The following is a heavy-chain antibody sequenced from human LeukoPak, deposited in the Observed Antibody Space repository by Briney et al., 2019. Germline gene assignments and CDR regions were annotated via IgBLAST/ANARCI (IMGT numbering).Heavy chain of an antibody. J-gene: IGHJ4*02. CDR1: VGSISSSSDY. V-gene: IGHV4-39*07. CDR2: IYYSGST. D-gene: IGHD4-17*01. CDR3: ARSSSGLDYGDCYFDS. Sequence: SETLSLTCTVSVGSISSSSDYGGWIRQPPGEGLEWIGCIYYSGSTYYNPSLKSRVTISVDTSKNQSSLKMSSVTAADTAVYYCARSSSGLDYGDCYFDSWGQGYLLTVFS.